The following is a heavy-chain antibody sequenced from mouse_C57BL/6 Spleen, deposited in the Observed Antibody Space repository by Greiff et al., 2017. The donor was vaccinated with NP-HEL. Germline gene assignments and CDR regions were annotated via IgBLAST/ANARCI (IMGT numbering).Heavy chain of an antibody. CDR3: ARRNYDWYFGV. D-gene: IGHD2-1*01. Sequence: VQLQQSGPELVKPGASVKIPCKASGYTFTDYNMDWVKQSHGKSLEWIGDINPNNGGTIYNQKFKGKATLTVDKSSSTAYMELRSLTSEDTAVYYCARRNYDWYFGVWGTVTTVTVSS. CDR2: INPNNGGT. CDR1: GYTFTDYN. V-gene: IGHV1-18*01. J-gene: IGHJ1*03.